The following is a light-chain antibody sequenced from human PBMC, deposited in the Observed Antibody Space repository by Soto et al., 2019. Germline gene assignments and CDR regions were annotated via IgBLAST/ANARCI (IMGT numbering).Light chain of an antibody. V-gene: IGKV3-20*01. Sequence: EIVLTQSPGTLSLSPGERATLSCRASQSVSSRYLGWYQQKPGQAPRLLIYGASSRATGIPDRFSGSGSGTDFTLPISRLEPEDFAVYYCQQHGTSSRTFGQGTKLEIK. CDR3: QQHGTSSRT. J-gene: IGKJ2*01. CDR1: QSVSSRY. CDR2: GAS.